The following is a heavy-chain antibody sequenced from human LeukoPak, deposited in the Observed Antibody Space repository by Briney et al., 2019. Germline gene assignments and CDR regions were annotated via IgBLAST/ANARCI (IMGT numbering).Heavy chain of an antibody. CDR2: MNPNSGGT. D-gene: IGHD3-3*01. Sequence: ASVKVSCKASGYTFTSYDINWVRQATGQGPEWMGWMNPNSGGTNYAQKFQGRVTMTRDTSISTAYMELSRLRSDDTAVYYCARRLEDFWSGYYYYYMDVWGKGTTVTVSS. V-gene: IGHV1-2*02. J-gene: IGHJ6*03. CDR1: GYTFTSYD. CDR3: ARRLEDFWSGYYYYYMDV.